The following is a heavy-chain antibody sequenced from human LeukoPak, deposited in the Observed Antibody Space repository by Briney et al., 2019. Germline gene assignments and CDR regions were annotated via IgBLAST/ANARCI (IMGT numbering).Heavy chain of an antibody. J-gene: IGHJ5*02. CDR2: ISSSSSTI. Sequence: GGSLRLSCAASGFTFSSYSMNWVRQAPGKGLEWVSYISSSSSTIYYADSVKGRFTISRDNSKNTLYLQMNSLRAEDTAVYYCASGWFDPWGQGTLVTVSS. CDR1: GFTFSSYS. CDR3: ASGWFDP. V-gene: IGHV3-48*01.